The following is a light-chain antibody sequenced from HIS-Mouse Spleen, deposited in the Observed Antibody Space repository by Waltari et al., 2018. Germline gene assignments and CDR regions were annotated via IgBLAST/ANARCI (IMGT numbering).Light chain of an antibody. CDR3: QAWDSSTVV. CDR2: QDS. CDR1: KWGDKY. J-gene: IGLJ2*01. V-gene: IGLV3-1*01. Sequence: SYELTQPPSVSVSPGQTASITCPGHKWGDKYACWYQQKPGQSPVLVIYQDSKRPSGIPERFSGSNSGNTATLTISGTQAMDEADYYCQAWDSSTVVFGGGTKLTVL.